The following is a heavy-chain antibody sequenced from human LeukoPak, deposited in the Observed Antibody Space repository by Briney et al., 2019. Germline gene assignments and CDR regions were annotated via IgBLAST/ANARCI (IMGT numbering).Heavy chain of an antibody. CDR3: AKGQELDDGVFDS. CDR2: ISYDGSNK. V-gene: IGHV3-30-3*01. CDR1: GFTFRSYA. D-gene: IGHD1-1*01. Sequence: GGSLRLSCAGSGFTFRSYAMHWVRQAPGKGLEWVAVISYDGSNKDYADSVKGRFTISRDNSKNMLYLQMNGLRAEDTAIYYCAKGQELDDGVFDSWGQGTLVTVSS. J-gene: IGHJ4*02.